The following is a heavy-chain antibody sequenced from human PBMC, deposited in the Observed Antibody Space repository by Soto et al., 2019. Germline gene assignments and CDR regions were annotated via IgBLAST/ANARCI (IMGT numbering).Heavy chain of an antibody. CDR3: ARDPITMVRGANDAFDI. D-gene: IGHD3-10*01. CDR1: GGTFSSYT. J-gene: IGHJ3*02. CDR2: IIPILGIA. Sequence: QVQLVQSGAEVKKPGSSVKVSCKASGGTFSSYTISWVRQAPGQGLEWMGRIIPILGIANYAQKFQGRVTITPDKSTSTAYMELRSLRSEDTAVYYCARDPITMVRGANDAFDIWGQGTMVTVSS. V-gene: IGHV1-69*08.